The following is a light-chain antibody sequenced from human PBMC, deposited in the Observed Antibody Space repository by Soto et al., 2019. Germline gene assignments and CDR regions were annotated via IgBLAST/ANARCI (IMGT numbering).Light chain of an antibody. Sequence: QSVLTQPPSLSATPGQSGNISCSGSLSNIGDNAVNWYQQLPGAAPKLLIYLNDQRPSGVPDRFSGSKSGTSAFLAISGLQSEDEADYYCAAWDDSLNALFGTGTKLTVL. CDR2: LND. CDR1: LSNIGDNA. CDR3: AAWDDSLNAL. V-gene: IGLV1-44*01. J-gene: IGLJ1*01.